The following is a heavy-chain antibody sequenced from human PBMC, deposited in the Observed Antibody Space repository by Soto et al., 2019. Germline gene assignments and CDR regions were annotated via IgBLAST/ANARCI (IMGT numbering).Heavy chain of an antibody. Sequence: ASVKVSCKASGYTFTSYGISCVRQAPGQGLEWMGWISAYNGNTNYAQKLQGRVTMTTDTSTSTAYMELRSLRSDDTAVYYCARDTTVGGSSAFDIWGQGTMLTVSS. V-gene: IGHV1-18*01. D-gene: IGHD3-10*01. CDR3: ARDTTVGGSSAFDI. J-gene: IGHJ3*02. CDR1: GYTFTSYG. CDR2: ISAYNGNT.